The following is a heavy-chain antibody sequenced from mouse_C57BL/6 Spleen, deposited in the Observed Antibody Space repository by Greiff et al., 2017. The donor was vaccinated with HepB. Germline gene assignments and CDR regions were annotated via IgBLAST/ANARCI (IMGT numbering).Heavy chain of an antibody. CDR3: AREKLGREDYAMDY. CDR2: ISDGGSYT. Sequence: DVKLVESGGGLVKPGGSLKLSCAASGFTFSSYAMSWVRQTPEKRLEWVATISDGGSYTYYPDNVKGRFTISRDNAKNNLYLQMSHLKSEDTAMYYCAREKLGREDYAMDYWGQGTSVTVSS. J-gene: IGHJ4*01. CDR1: GFTFSSYA. V-gene: IGHV5-4*01. D-gene: IGHD4-1*01.